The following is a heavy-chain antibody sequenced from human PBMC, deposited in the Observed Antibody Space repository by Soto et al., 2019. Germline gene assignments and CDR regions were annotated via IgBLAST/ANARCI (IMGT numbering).Heavy chain of an antibody. V-gene: IGHV3-21*01. CDR1: GFTFSSYS. Sequence: GGSLRLSCAASGFTFSSYSMNWVRQAPGKGLEWVSSISSSSSYIYYADSVKGRFTISRDNAKNSRYLQMKSLRAEDTAVYYCARALYGDYAPSSSYWGQGTLVTVSS. D-gene: IGHD4-17*01. CDR2: ISSSSSYI. J-gene: IGHJ4*02. CDR3: ARALYGDYAPSSSY.